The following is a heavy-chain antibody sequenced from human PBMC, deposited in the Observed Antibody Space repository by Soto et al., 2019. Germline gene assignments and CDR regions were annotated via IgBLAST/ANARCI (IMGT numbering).Heavy chain of an antibody. Sequence: PGGSLRLSCAASGFAFSSYWMHWVRQVPGKGLVWVSRINRDGSETTYADSVKGRFTISRDNSKNTLYLQMNSLRAEDTAVYYCAKAYYYDSSGYPTPFDYWGQGTLVTVSS. J-gene: IGHJ4*02. D-gene: IGHD3-22*01. CDR1: GFAFSSYW. CDR2: INRDGSET. V-gene: IGHV3-74*01. CDR3: AKAYYYDSSGYPTPFDY.